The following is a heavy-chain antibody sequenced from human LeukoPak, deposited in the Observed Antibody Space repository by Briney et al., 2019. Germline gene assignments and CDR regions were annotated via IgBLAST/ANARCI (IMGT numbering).Heavy chain of an antibody. CDR2: ISNIGKTI. CDR3: ARGKVGATDYTFDI. D-gene: IGHD1-26*01. CDR1: GFTFSSYS. J-gene: IGHJ3*02. V-gene: IGHV3-48*04. Sequence: PGGSLRLSCAASGFTFSSYSMNWARQAPGRGREGVSTISNIGKTIYYADSVKGRFTISRDNAKNSLYLQMNSLRAEDTAVYYCARGKVGATDYTFDIWGQGTMVTVSS.